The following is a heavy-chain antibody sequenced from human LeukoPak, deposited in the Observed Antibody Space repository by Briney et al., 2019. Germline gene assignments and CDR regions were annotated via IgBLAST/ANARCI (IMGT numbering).Heavy chain of an antibody. CDR2: IIPILGVS. Sequence: GASVKVSCKASGGSFSSSVITWVRQAPGQGLEWMGRIIPILGVSNFAQKFQGRVTITADKSTNTAHMELSRLESGDTAVYYCTREGVYAPVPSSYHRDAFDIWGQGTVVIVSS. D-gene: IGHD3-16*02. CDR1: GGSFSSSV. V-gene: IGHV1-69*04. J-gene: IGHJ3*02. CDR3: TREGVYAPVPSSYHRDAFDI.